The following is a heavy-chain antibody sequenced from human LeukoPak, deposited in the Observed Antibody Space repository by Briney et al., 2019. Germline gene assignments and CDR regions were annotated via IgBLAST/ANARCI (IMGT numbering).Heavy chain of an antibody. J-gene: IGHJ3*01. Sequence: GGSLRLSCAASGFTFDDYAMHWVRQAPGKGLEWVSGISRNSGSIGYADSVKGRFTISRDNAKNSLYLQMNSLRAEDTALYYCAKDNRPVWGQGTMVTVSS. CDR2: ISRNSGSI. CDR1: GFTFDDYA. CDR3: AKDNRPV. V-gene: IGHV3-9*01.